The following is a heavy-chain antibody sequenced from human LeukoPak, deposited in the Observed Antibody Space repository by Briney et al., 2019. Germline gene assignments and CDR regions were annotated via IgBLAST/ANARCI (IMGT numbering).Heavy chain of an antibody. V-gene: IGHV1-18*01. D-gene: IGHD2-2*01. CDR2: ISAYNGNT. CDR1: GYTFTSYG. J-gene: IGHJ4*02. Sequence: ASVKVSCKASGYTFTSYGISWVRQAPGQGLEWMGWISAYNGNTNYAQKLQGRVTMTTDTSTSTAYMELRSLRSDDTAVYYCASLGYCSSTSCYADYWGQGTLVTVSS. CDR3: ASLGYCSSTSCYADY.